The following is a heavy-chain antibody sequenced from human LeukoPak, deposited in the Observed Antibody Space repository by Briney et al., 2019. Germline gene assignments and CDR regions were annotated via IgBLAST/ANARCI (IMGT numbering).Heavy chain of an antibody. V-gene: IGHV5-51*01. Sequence: GESLKISCKSSGYSFTSYRIGWVRQMPGKGLEWMGIIYPGDSDTIYSPAFQGQVNISADNSISAAYLQWSSLTASDTAMYYCARHVTSSTSGDYWGQGTLVTVSS. D-gene: IGHD2/OR15-2a*01. CDR1: GYSFTSYR. CDR3: ARHVTSSTSGDY. J-gene: IGHJ4*02. CDR2: IYPGDSDT.